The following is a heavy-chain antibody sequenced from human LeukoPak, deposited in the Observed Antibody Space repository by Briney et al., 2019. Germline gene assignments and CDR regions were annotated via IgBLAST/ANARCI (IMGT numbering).Heavy chain of an antibody. J-gene: IGHJ3*01. CDR2: IRYDGTSE. Sequence: PGGSLRLSCGASGFTFNNYGMLWVRQAPGKGLDWVAFIRYDGTSEYYADSVKGRFTISRDNAKNMLYLQMNSLRDEDTAVYYCARSIVAADWGQGTMVTVSS. D-gene: IGHD1-26*01. V-gene: IGHV3-30*02. CDR1: GFTFNNYG. CDR3: ARSIVAAD.